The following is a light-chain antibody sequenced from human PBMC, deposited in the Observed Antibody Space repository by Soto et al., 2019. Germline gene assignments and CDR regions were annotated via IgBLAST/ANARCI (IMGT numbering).Light chain of an antibody. J-gene: IGKJ2*01. CDR1: QRHGTY. CDR2: GAS. Sequence: EIVLTQSPGTQSLSPGETATLSCRASQRHGTYLAWHQQKFGQSPRLIIYGASERATGIPDRFSGSGSGTEFTLIISRLEPDDFSVYYCQQYGSSPYIFGQGTKLEMK. V-gene: IGKV3-20*01. CDR3: QQYGSSPYI.